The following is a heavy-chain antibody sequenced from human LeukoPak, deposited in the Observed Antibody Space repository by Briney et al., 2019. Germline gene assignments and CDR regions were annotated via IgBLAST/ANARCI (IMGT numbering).Heavy chain of an antibody. Sequence: ETLSLTCAVYDGSFSNYYWSWVRQTPGKGLEWVANIKQDGSEKYYVDSVKGRFTISRDNAKNSLYLQMNSLRAEDTAVYYCAREPYSSSWYGGDYFDYWGQGTLVTVSS. CDR3: AREPYSSSWYGGDYFDY. J-gene: IGHJ4*02. CDR1: DGSFSNYY. CDR2: IKQDGSEK. V-gene: IGHV3-7*01. D-gene: IGHD6-13*01.